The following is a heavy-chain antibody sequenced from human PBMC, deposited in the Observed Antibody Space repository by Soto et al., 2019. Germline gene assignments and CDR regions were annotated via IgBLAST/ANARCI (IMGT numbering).Heavy chain of an antibody. CDR2: IYYSGST. Sequence: SETLSLTCTVSGGSISSSSYYWGWIRQPPGKGLEWIGSIYYSGSTYYNPSLKSRVTISVDTSKNQFSLKLSSVTAADTAVYYCARHSLWNYVDYWGQGTLVTVSS. D-gene: IGHD1-1*01. J-gene: IGHJ4*02. CDR3: ARHSLWNYVDY. V-gene: IGHV4-39*01. CDR1: GGSISSSSYY.